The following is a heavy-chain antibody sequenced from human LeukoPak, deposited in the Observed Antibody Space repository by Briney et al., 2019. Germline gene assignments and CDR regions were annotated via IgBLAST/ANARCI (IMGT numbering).Heavy chain of an antibody. CDR1: GYSISSSYY. CDR2: IYHSGST. J-gene: IGHJ4*02. CDR3: AGVLKVGMYSYQSNDYYYFDY. V-gene: IGHV4-38-2*01. D-gene: IGHD3-22*01. Sequence: SETLSLTCAVSGYSISSSYYWGWIRQPPGKGLEWIGNIYHSGSTYYNPSLKSRVTILVDTSKNQFSLKLTSVTAADMAVYYCAGVLKVGMYSYQSNDYYYFDYWGQGTLVTVSS.